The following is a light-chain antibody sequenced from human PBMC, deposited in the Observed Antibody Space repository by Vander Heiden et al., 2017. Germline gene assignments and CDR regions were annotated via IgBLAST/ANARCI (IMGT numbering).Light chain of an antibody. V-gene: IGLV3-1*01. CDR3: QAWDRSTAVI. CDR2: QDT. CDR1: KLKHAY. Sequence: SYAFTHPPSVSVSQGQTATITCSGDKLKHAYACWYQQRPGQSPVVVIYQDTERPTGIPERFSGSNSGGTATLTISGAQALDEADYYCQAWDRSTAVIFSAGTKLTVL. J-gene: IGLJ2*01.